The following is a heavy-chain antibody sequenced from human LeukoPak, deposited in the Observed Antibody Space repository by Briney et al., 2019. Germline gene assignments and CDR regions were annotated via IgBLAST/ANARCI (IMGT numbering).Heavy chain of an antibody. J-gene: IGHJ6*02. D-gene: IGHD2-2*01. Sequence: SETLSLTCAVYGGSFSGYYWSWIRQPPGKGLEWIGEINHSGRTNYNPSLKSRVTISVDTSKHQFSLKLSSVTAADTAVYYCARDSGDCSSTSCLLYGMDVWGQGTTVTVSS. CDR2: INHSGRT. CDR3: ARDSGDCSSTSCLLYGMDV. V-gene: IGHV4-34*01. CDR1: GGSFSGYY.